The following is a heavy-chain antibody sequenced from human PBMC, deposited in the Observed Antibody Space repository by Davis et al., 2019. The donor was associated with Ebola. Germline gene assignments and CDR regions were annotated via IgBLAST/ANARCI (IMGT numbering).Heavy chain of an antibody. CDR3: AKATYYYDSSGYRRCSYFDY. V-gene: IGHV3-11*05. Sequence: SVKGRFTISRDNAKKSLYLQMNSLRAEDTAVYYCAKATYYYDSSGYRRCSYFDYWGQGTLVTVSS. J-gene: IGHJ4*02. D-gene: IGHD3-22*01.